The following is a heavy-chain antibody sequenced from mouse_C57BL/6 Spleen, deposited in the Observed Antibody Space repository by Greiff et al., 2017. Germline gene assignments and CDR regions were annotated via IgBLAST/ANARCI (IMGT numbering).Heavy chain of an antibody. CDR1: GYTFTSYW. Sequence: QVHVKQPGAELVRPGSSVKLSCKASGYTFTSYWMHWVKQRPIQGLEWIGNIDPSDSETHYNQKFKDKATLTVDKSSSTAYMQLSSLTSEDSAVYYCARDYGSSAMDYWGQGTSVTVSS. J-gene: IGHJ4*01. CDR3: ARDYGSSAMDY. CDR2: IDPSDSET. V-gene: IGHV1-52*01. D-gene: IGHD1-1*01.